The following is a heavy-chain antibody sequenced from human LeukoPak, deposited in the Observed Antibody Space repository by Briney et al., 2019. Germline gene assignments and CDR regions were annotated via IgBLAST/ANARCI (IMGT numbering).Heavy chain of an antibody. V-gene: IGHV1-69*13. D-gene: IGHD6-19*01. Sequence: SVNVSCKASGGTFSSYAISWVRQAPGQGLEWMGGIIPIFGTANYAQKFQGRVTITADESTSTAYMELGSLRSEDTAVYYCARGYSSGPFDYWGQGTLVTVSS. CDR1: GGTFSSYA. J-gene: IGHJ4*02. CDR2: IIPIFGTA. CDR3: ARGYSSGPFDY.